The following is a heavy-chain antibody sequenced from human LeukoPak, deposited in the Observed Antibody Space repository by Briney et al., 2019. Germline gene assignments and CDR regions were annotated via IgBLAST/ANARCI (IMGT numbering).Heavy chain of an antibody. CDR3: AKDQVGVHYN. Sequence: GGSLRLSCPASGFTFTSYAMSWVRQAPGKGLEWVSAISGSGHNTYYADSVKGRFTISRDNSQNTLYLQMNSPRAEDTAVYYCAKDQVGVHYNWGQGTLVTVSS. V-gene: IGHV3-23*01. CDR1: GFTFTSYA. J-gene: IGHJ4*02. D-gene: IGHD1-26*01. CDR2: ISGSGHNT.